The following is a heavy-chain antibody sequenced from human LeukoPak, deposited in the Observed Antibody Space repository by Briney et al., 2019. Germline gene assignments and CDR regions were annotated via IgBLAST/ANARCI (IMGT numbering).Heavy chain of an antibody. Sequence: GRSLRLSCAASGFTFSSYGMHWVRQAPGKGLEWVAVIWYDGSNKYYADSVKGRFTISRDNSKNTLYLQMNSLRAGDTAVYYCARAMSRGYSSSIDPWGQGTLVTVSS. D-gene: IGHD6-6*01. J-gene: IGHJ5*02. V-gene: IGHV3-33*01. CDR2: IWYDGSNK. CDR3: ARAMSRGYSSSIDP. CDR1: GFTFSSYG.